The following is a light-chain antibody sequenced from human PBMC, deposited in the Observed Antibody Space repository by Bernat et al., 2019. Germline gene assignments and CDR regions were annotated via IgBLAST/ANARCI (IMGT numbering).Light chain of an antibody. CDR3: QQRSNWPNT. V-gene: IGKV1-39*01. CDR2: GAS. CDR1: QNINNF. Sequence: DIQMTQSPSSLSASVGDTVIVTCRSSQNINNFLNWYQQKPGKAPQLLIYGASSLQSGVPARFSGSGSGTDFTLTISSLEPEDFAVYYCQQRSNWPNTFGQGTKLEIK. J-gene: IGKJ2*01.